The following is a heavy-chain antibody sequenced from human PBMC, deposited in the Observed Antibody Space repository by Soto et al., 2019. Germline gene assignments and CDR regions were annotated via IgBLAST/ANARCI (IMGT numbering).Heavy chain of an antibody. Sequence: EVQLVESGGGLVQPGGSLRLSCVASGFTFSSDWMHWVRQATGKGLVWVSRINSDGSSRSSGDSVKGRFTISRDNAKNTLYLQMNSLRAEDTAVYYCARGVAGAGGSYGMDVWGQGTTVTVSS. CDR1: GFTFSSDW. J-gene: IGHJ6*02. D-gene: IGHD6-13*01. CDR2: INSDGSSR. CDR3: ARGVAGAGGSYGMDV. V-gene: IGHV3-74*01.